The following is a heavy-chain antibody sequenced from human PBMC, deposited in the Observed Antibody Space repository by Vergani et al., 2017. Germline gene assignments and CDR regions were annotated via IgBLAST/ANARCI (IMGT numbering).Heavy chain of an antibody. CDR3: ARDPPVRTIFGVVTNDAFDI. V-gene: IGHV3-21*01. J-gene: IGHJ3*02. D-gene: IGHD3-3*01. CDR1: GYTFTSYG. CDR2: ISGSGGSI. Sequence: VQLVQSGAEVKKPGASVKVSCKASGYTFTSYGISWVRQAPGKGLEWVSAISGSGGSIYYADSVKGRFTISRDNAKNSLYLQMNSLRAEDTAVYYCARDPPVRTIFGVVTNDAFDIWGQGTMVTVSS.